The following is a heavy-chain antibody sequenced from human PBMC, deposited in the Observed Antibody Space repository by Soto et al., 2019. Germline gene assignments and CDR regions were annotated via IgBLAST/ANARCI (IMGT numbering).Heavy chain of an antibody. CDR2: ISYDGNNK. CDR1: GFTFSNYA. Sequence: GGSLRLSCAASGFTFSNYAMHWVRQAPGKGLEWVAIISYDGNNKYNADSVKGRFTISRDNFKNTLYLQMNSLRAEDTAVYYWARDRVCTSATCGEFYYYYYYGMDVWGQGTTVTVSS. CDR3: ARDRVCTSATCGEFYYYYYYGMDV. J-gene: IGHJ6*02. V-gene: IGHV3-30*04. D-gene: IGHD2-2*01.